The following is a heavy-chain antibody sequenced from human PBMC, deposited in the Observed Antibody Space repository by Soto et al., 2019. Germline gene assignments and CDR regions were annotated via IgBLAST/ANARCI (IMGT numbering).Heavy chain of an antibody. V-gene: IGHV3-33*01. CDR3: ARVKGRQRALSDAFDI. D-gene: IGHD6-25*01. CDR1: GFTFSSYG. Sequence: GGSLRLSCAASGFTFSSYGMHWVRQAPGKGLEWVAVIWYDGSNKYYADSVKGRFTISRDNSKNTLYLQMNSLRAEDTAVYYCARVKGRQRALSDAFDIWGQGTMVTVS. J-gene: IGHJ3*02. CDR2: IWYDGSNK.